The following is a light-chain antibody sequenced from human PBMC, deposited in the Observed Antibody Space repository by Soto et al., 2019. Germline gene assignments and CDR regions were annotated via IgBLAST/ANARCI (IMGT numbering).Light chain of an antibody. CDR3: QVWDVGTNAAV. J-gene: IGLJ2*01. Sequence: SYVLTQTPSMTVAPGQTATFTCGGNNTGTKSVHWYQQKPGQAPALVVYDDKRRPSWIPERFSGSNSGNTATLIINRVEVGDEADYYCQVWDVGTNAAVFGGGTKLTVL. CDR2: DDK. CDR1: NTGTKS. V-gene: IGLV3-21*02.